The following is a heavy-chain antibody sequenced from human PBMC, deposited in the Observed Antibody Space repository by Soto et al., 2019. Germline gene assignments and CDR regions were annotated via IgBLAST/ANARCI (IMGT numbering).Heavy chain of an antibody. CDR1: GFTLSSYD. D-gene: IGHD3-22*01. J-gene: IGHJ4*02. CDR2: ISYDGSNK. V-gene: IGHV3-30-3*01. CDR3: ARVGSYDSSESGDSHFDY. Sequence: QVQLVESGGGVVQPGRSLRLSCAASGFTLSSYDMQWVRQAPGKGLEWVAVISYDGSNKYYADSVKGRFTISRDNSKNTLYLRMNSLSAEDTAVYYCARVGSYDSSESGDSHFDYWGQGTVVTVSS.